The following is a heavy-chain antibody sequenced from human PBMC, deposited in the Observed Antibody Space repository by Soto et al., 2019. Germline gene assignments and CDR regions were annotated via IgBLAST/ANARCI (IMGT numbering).Heavy chain of an antibody. CDR2: INHSGST. J-gene: IGHJ4*02. CDR1: GGSFSGYY. CDR3: ARRGDSSSLDY. V-gene: IGHV4-34*01. D-gene: IGHD6-6*01. Sequence: QVQLQQWGAGLLKPSETLSLTCAVYGGSFSGYYWSWIRQPPGKGLEWIGEINHSGSTNYNPSLKSRVTISVDTSKNQFSLKLSSVTAADTAVYYCARRGDSSSLDYWGQGTLVTVSS.